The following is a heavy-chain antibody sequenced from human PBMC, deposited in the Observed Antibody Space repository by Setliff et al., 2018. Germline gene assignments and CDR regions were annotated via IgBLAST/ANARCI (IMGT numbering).Heavy chain of an antibody. J-gene: IGHJ6*03. CDR2: IYIGGSA. CDR3: ARGEGGSYLGAYYYYYMDV. V-gene: IGHV4-4*07. CDR1: GGSISSYY. Sequence: PSETLSLTCTVSGGSISSYYWSWIRQPAGKGLEWIGHIYIGGSANYNPSLKSRVTMSIDTSKNQFSLKLNSVNTADTAVYYCARGEGGSYLGAYYYYYMDVWGKGTTVTVSS. D-gene: IGHD1-26*01.